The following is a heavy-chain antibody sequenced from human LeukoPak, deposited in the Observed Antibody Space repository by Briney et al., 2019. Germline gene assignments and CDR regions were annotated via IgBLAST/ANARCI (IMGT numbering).Heavy chain of an antibody. CDR1: GFTFSTYG. CDR3: ARDLDGSYAFDY. V-gene: IGHV3-20*04. CDR2: INWNGGST. J-gene: IGHJ4*02. Sequence: GGSLRLSCAASGFTFSTYGMSWVRQAPGKGLEWVSGINWNGGSTGYADSVKGRFTISRDNAKNSLYLQMNCLRAEDTALYYCARDLDGSYAFDYWGQGTLVTVSS. D-gene: IGHD1-26*01.